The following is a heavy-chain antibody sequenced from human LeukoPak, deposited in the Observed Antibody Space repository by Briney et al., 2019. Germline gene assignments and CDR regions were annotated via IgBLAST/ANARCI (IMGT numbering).Heavy chain of an antibody. CDR3: AKAFGVIAYNWFDH. D-gene: IGHD2-21*01. V-gene: IGHV3-23*01. CDR1: EFTFTNYA. J-gene: IGHJ5*02. CDR2: ISGGGDNT. Sequence: GGSLRLSCAAPEFTFTNYAMTWVRQTPGKGLGWVSGISGGGDNTYYADSVKGRFTISRDNSKNTLYLQMNSLRAEDTAVYYCAKAFGVIAYNWFDHWGQGTLVTVSS.